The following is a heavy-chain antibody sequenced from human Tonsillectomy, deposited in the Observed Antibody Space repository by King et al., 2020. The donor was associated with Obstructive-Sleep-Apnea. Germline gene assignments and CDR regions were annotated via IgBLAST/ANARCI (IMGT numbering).Heavy chain of an antibody. CDR1: GDSISSYY. Sequence: QLQESGPGLVKPSETLSLTCTVSGDSISSYYWSWIRQPPGKGLEWIGYIYYSGSTNYNPSLKSRVTISVDTSKNQFSLKLTSVTAADTAVYYCARHGYSGNFEPYYFDYWGQGTLVTVSS. CDR3: ARHGYSGNFEPYYFDY. D-gene: IGHD1-26*01. V-gene: IGHV4-59*08. CDR2: IYYSGST. J-gene: IGHJ4*02.